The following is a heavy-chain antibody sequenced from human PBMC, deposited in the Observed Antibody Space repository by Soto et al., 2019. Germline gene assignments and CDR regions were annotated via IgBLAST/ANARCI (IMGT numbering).Heavy chain of an antibody. CDR3: ARDRGYYDGWDPGAGMDV. Sequence: ASVKVSCKASGYTFTSYGISWVRQAPGQGLEWMGWISAYNGNTNYAQKLQGRVTMTTDQSTRTAYMELRSLRSDDTAVYYCARDRGYYDGWDPGAGMDVWGQGTTVTVSS. CDR2: ISAYNGNT. V-gene: IGHV1-18*01. D-gene: IGHD3-10*01. CDR1: GYTFTSYG. J-gene: IGHJ6*02.